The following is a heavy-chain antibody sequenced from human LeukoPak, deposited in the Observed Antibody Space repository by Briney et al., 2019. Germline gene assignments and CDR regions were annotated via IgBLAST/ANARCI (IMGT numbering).Heavy chain of an antibody. V-gene: IGHV3-30*18. J-gene: IGHJ4*02. CDR1: GFTFSSYG. D-gene: IGHD6-25*01. CDR2: ISYDGSNK. CDR3: AKDRAARHKYYFDY. Sequence: GGSLRLSCAASGFTFSSYGMHWVRQAPGKGLEWVAVISYDGSNKYYADSVKGRCTIYRDNSKNTLYLQMNSLRAEDTAVYYCAKDRAARHKYYFDYWGQGTLVTVSS.